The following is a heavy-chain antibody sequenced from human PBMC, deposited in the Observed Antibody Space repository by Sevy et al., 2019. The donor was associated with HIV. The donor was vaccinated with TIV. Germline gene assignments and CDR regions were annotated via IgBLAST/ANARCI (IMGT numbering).Heavy chain of an antibody. CDR1: GGTLKNFA. CDR2: VIPVSGAS. D-gene: IGHD3-22*01. Sequence: SVKVSCKASGGTLKNFAVNWERLAPGRGLEWMGRVIPVSGASNYIPKYRGRITLTADESTGTAYMELRRLRSDDTAVYYCAAKFDTTGYYRGFDIWGQGTRVTVSS. V-gene: IGHV1-69*13. J-gene: IGHJ3*02. CDR3: AAKFDTTGYYRGFDI.